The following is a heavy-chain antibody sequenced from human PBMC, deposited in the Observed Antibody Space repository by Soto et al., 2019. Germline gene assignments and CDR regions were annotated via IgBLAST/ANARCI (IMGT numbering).Heavy chain of an antibody. Sequence: SETLSLTCTVSGGSISSGDYYWSWIRQPPGKGLEWIGYIYYSGSTYYNPSLKSRVTISVDTSKNQFSLKLSSVTAADTAVYYCARDSGQTTVTRNYYGMDVWGQGTTVTVSS. D-gene: IGHD4-17*01. CDR2: IYYSGST. V-gene: IGHV4-30-4*01. CDR1: GGSISSGDYY. J-gene: IGHJ6*02. CDR3: ARDSGQTTVTRNYYGMDV.